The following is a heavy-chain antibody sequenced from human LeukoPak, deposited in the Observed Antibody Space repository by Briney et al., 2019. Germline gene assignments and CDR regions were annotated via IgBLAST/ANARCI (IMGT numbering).Heavy chain of an antibody. CDR3: AGRPINDISTGYPQDGMDV. CDR2: IYYSGST. CDR1: GGSISSSSYY. D-gene: IGHD3-9*01. V-gene: IGHV4-39*07. J-gene: IGHJ6*02. Sequence: SSETLSLTCTVSGGSISSSSYYWGWIRQPPGKGLEWIGSIYYSGSTYYNLSLKSRVTISVDTSKNQFSLKLSSVTAADTAVYYCAGRPINDISTGYPQDGMDVWGQGTTVTVSS.